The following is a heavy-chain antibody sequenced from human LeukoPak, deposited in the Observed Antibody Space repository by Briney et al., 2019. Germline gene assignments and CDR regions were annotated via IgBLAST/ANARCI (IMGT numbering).Heavy chain of an antibody. J-gene: IGHJ4*02. D-gene: IGHD6-19*01. CDR2: ISGSGGST. CDR3: AKTGSYSSGWEVDY. CDR1: GFTFSSYA. V-gene: IGHV3-23*01. Sequence: GGSLRLSCGASGFTFSSYAMSWVRQPPGKGLEWVLAISGSGGSTYYADSVKGRFTISRDNSKNTLYLQMNSLRAEDTAVYYCAKTGSYSSGWEVDYWGQGALVTVSS.